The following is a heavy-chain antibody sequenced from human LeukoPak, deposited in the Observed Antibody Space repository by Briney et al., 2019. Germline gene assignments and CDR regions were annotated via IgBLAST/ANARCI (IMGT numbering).Heavy chain of an antibody. V-gene: IGHV3-30-3*01. Sequence: GGSLRPSCAASGFTFSSYAMHWVRQAPGKGLEWVAVISYDGSNKYYADSVKGRFTISRDNSKNTLYLQMNSLRAEDTAVYYCARARQARYCGGDCYFDYWGQGTLVTVSS. CDR2: ISYDGSNK. CDR1: GFTFSSYA. J-gene: IGHJ4*02. D-gene: IGHD2-21*02. CDR3: ARARQARYCGGDCYFDY.